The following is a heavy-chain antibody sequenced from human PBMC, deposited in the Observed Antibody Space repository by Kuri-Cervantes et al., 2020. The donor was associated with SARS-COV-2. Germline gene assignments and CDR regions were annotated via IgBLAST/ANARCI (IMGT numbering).Heavy chain of an antibody. CDR1: GFTFSSYA. J-gene: IGHJ5*02. Sequence: GESLKISCAASGFTFSSYAMYWVRQAPGKGLEWVAVISYDGSNKYYADSVKGRFTISRDNSKNTLYLQMNSLRAEDTAVYYCAKVGQQLVPDWFDPWGQGTLVTVSS. D-gene: IGHD6-13*01. V-gene: IGHV3-30-3*01. CDR3: AKVGQQLVPDWFDP. CDR2: ISYDGSNK.